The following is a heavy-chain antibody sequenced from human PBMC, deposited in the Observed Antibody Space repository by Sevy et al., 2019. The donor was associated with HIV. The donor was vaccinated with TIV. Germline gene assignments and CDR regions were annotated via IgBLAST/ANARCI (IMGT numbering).Heavy chain of an antibody. V-gene: IGHV3-21*01. CDR3: VRDGWNY. CDR1: GFTFSTST. J-gene: IGHJ4*02. CDR2: MTSSGSYI. D-gene: IGHD2-15*01. Sequence: GGYLRLCCAASGFTFSTSTMNWVRQAPGKGLVWVSLMTSSGSYILYADSVKGRFTISIDNAKNSVFLQMNSLRVEDTAVYYCVRDGWNYWGQGTLVTVSS.